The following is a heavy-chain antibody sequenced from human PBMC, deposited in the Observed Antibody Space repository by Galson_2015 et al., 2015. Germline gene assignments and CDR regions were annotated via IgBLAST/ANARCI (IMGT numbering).Heavy chain of an antibody. D-gene: IGHD6-6*01. CDR2: ISAYNGNT. Sequence: SVKVSCKASGYTFTSYGISWVRQAPGQGLEWMGGISAYNGNTNYAQKLQGRVTMTTDTSTSTAYMELRSLRSDDTAVYYCARDCRLVHSFDFWGQGTLVTVSS. CDR3: ARDCRLVHSFDF. V-gene: IGHV1-18*01. CDR1: GYTFTSYG. J-gene: IGHJ4*02.